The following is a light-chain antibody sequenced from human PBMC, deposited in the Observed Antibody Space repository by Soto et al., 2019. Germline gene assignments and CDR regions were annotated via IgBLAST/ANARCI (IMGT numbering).Light chain of an antibody. V-gene: IGLV2-11*01. CDR3: CSSTDTYTFV. CDR2: DVS. J-gene: IGLJ1*01. Sequence: QSALTQPASVSGSPGQSITISCTGTSSDIGGYNFVSWYQHRPGDAPRLIIYDVSQRPSGVPDRFSGSKSGNTASLTISGLQAEDEADYSCCSSTDTYTFVFGTGTKLTVL. CDR1: SSDIGGYNF.